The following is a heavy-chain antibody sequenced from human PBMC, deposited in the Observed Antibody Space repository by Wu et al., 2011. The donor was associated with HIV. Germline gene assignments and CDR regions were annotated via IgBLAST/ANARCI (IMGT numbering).Heavy chain of an antibody. J-gene: IGHJ3*02. V-gene: IGHV5-51*01. CDR2: IYPGDSDT. CDR1: GYSFTSYW. D-gene: IGHD3-10*01. CDR3: ARLSSSMVRGPRAMAFDI. Sequence: GESLKISCKGSGYSFTSYWIGWVRQMPGKGLEWMGIIYPGDSDTRYSPSFQGQVTISADKSISTAYLQWSSLKASDTAMYYCARLSSSMVRGPRAMAFDIWGQGTMVTVSS.